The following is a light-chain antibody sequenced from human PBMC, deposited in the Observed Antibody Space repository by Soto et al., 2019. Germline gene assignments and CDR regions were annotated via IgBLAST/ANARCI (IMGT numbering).Light chain of an antibody. V-gene: IGKV1-9*01. CDR1: QGISSY. J-gene: IGKJ3*01. Sequence: DIQLTQSPSFLSASVGDRVTITCRASQGISSYLAWYQQKPGKAPKLLIYSASTLQSGVPSRFSGSGSGTEFTLTISSLQPDDFATYYCQQLNTYLATFGPGTKVDIK. CDR3: QQLNTYLAT. CDR2: SAS.